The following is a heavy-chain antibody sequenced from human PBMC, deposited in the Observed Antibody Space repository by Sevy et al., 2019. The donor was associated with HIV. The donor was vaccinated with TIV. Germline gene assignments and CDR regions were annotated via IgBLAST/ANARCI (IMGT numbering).Heavy chain of an antibody. V-gene: IGHV3-23*01. Sequence: GGSLRLSCAASGLTFSSYAMSWVRQAPGKGLEWVSPISGSGGSTYYADSVKGRFTISRDNSKNTLYLQMNSLRAEDTAVYYCAKGNYYDSSGYYYGNWFDPWGQGTLVTVSS. J-gene: IGHJ5*02. CDR1: GLTFSSYA. D-gene: IGHD3-22*01. CDR2: ISGSGGST. CDR3: AKGNYYDSSGYYYGNWFDP.